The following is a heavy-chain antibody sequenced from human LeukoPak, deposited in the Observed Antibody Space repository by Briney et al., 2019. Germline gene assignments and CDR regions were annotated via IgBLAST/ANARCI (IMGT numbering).Heavy chain of an antibody. CDR1: GFTFRNYA. CDR3: AKQRGYGNSGHFDY. Sequence: GGSLRLSCAASGFTFRNYAMSWARQAPGKGLEWVSDINAGGISTYYAGSVKGRFSISRDNSKNTLFLQMNSLRDEDTALYYCAKQRGYGNSGHFDYWGQGTLVTVSS. D-gene: IGHD6-25*01. J-gene: IGHJ4*02. CDR2: INAGGIST. V-gene: IGHV3-23*01.